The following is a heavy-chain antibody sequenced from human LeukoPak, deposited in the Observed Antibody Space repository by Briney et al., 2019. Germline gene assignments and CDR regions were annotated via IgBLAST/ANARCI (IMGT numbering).Heavy chain of an antibody. CDR3: ARGALGYCRGNSCKRPFDY. D-gene: IGHD2-2*01. CDR2: IDHSRST. Sequence: PSGALSLTCVAYGESFSGYYWNGIRQSPGKGLGWIGEIDHSRSTNLNASFKRRVTISVDTYKHQISLILSSVTAADTAVYYCARGALGYCRGNSCKRPFDYWGQGTLVTVSS. J-gene: IGHJ4*02. CDR1: GESFSGYY. V-gene: IGHV4-34*01.